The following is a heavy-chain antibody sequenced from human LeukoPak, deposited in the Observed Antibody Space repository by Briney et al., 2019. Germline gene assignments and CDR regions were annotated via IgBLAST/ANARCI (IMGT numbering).Heavy chain of an antibody. D-gene: IGHD3-10*01. V-gene: IGHV4-4*02. J-gene: IGHJ4*02. Sequence: SETLSLTCAVSGGSISSSNWWSWVRQPPGKGLEWIGEIYHSGRTNYNPSLKSRVTISVDKSKNQFSLKLSSVTAADTAVYYCARGPLWFGELLNYYFDYWGQGTLVTVSP. CDR1: GGSISSSNW. CDR3: ARGPLWFGELLNYYFDY. CDR2: IYHSGRT.